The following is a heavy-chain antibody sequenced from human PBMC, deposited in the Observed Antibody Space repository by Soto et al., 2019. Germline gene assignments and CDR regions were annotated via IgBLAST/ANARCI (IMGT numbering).Heavy chain of an antibody. Sequence: GGSLRLSCAASGLAFSSYDMSWVRQAPGKGLEWVSYISASGGTISHADSVKGRFTISRDNAKNSLYLQMNSLRAEDTGVYYCARLYGDYDGAQYAFDIWGQGTMVTVSS. J-gene: IGHJ3*02. D-gene: IGHD4-17*01. CDR3: ARLYGDYDGAQYAFDI. V-gene: IGHV3-48*03. CDR1: GLAFSSYD. CDR2: ISASGGTI.